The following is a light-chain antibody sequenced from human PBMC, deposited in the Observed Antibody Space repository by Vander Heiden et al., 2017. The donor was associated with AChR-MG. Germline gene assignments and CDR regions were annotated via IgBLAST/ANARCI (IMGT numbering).Light chain of an antibody. V-gene: IGLV1-40*01. CDR1: SSNIGAGYD. Sequence: SVLTQPPSVSGAPGQRVTISCTGRSSNIGAGYDVHWYQQLPGTATNLLIYGNSNRPSGVPDRFSGSKSGTSASMAIPGHQAEEEADYYCQSYDSSLSGSRVFGGGTKLTVL. J-gene: IGLJ3*02. CDR2: GNS. CDR3: QSYDSSLSGSRV.